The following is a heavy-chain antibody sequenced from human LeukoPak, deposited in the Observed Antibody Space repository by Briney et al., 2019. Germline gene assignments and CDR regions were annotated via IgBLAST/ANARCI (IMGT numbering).Heavy chain of an antibody. CDR1: GYTFTGYY. V-gene: IGHV1-2*06. J-gene: IGHJ3*02. CDR3: ARAMIVVVDAFDI. Sequence: GASVKVSCKASGYTFTGYYMHWVRQAPGQGLEWMGRINPSSGGTNYAQKFQGRVTMTRDTSISTAYMELSRLRSDDTAVYYCARAMIVVVDAFDIWGQGTMVTVSS. CDR2: INPSSGGT. D-gene: IGHD3-22*01.